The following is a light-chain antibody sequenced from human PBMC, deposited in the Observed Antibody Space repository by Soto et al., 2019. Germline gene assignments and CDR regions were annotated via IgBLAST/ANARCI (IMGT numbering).Light chain of an antibody. Sequence: VLKQSTGTLSLAPGERATLSCRASQSVSSSLAWYQQKPGQAPRLLIYGASSRATGIPDRFSGSGSGTDFTLSISRLEPEDFAVYYCQPYVTTPITIGQGTRLE. CDR1: QSVSSS. CDR2: GAS. V-gene: IGKV3-20*01. J-gene: IGKJ5*01. CDR3: QPYVTTPIT.